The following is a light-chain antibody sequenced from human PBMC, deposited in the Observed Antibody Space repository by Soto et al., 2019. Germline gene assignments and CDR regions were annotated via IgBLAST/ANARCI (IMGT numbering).Light chain of an antibody. CDR2: AAS. V-gene: IGKV3-20*01. CDR1: QSVGSNS. CDR3: QQYGSPPWA. J-gene: IGKJ1*01. Sequence: IVLTQSPGTLSLSPGERATLSCRASQSVGSNSLAWYQQKRGQAPRILIYAASNRASGIPDRFSGSGSGSDFTLTISGLEPEDFAVYSCQQYGSPPWAFGQGTRVEI.